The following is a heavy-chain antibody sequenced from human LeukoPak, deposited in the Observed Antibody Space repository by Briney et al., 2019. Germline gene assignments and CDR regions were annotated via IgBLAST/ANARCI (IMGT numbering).Heavy chain of an antibody. CDR1: GFTFAKVW. CDR2: IKTNADGEPT. J-gene: IGHJ4*02. Sequence: PGGSLRLSCVSSGFTFAKVWMNWVRQAPGKDLEWVGRIKTNADGEPTDYAAPVEGRFVISRDESKKTLYLEMNSLRVDDTALYFCTTGIDDGGGYWGQGTMVTVSS. D-gene: IGHD1-1*01. CDR3: TTGIDDGGGY. V-gene: IGHV3-15*07.